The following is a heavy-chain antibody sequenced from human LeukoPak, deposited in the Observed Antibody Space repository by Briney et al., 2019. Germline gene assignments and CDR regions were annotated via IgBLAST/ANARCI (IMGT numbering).Heavy chain of an antibody. Sequence: SSETLSLTCTVSGGSISSYYWTWIRQPPGKGLEWIGYIYYSGSTNYNPSLKSRVTISVDTSKNQFSLKLNSVTAADTAVYYCARRDSGYCSGTDCLFYLFDSWGQGTLVTVSS. V-gene: IGHV4-59*08. CDR2: IYYSGST. CDR1: GGSISSYY. D-gene: IGHD2-15*01. J-gene: IGHJ5*01. CDR3: ARRDSGYCSGTDCLFYLFDS.